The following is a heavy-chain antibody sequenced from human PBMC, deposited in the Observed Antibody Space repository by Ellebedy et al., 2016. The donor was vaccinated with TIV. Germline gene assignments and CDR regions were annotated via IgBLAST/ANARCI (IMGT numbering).Heavy chain of an antibody. V-gene: IGHV1-2*02. CDR3: TRDLTNIVSGDY. CDR2: INPNSGGT. J-gene: IGHJ4*02. D-gene: IGHD5/OR15-5a*01. CDR1: GYTFTDYY. Sequence: AASVKVSCKTSGYTFTDYYIHWVRQAPGQGLEWMAWINPNSGGTNYAQKFQGRVTVTRDTSTGTACLELSRLKSDDTAVYYCTRDLTNIVSGDYWGQGTLITVSS.